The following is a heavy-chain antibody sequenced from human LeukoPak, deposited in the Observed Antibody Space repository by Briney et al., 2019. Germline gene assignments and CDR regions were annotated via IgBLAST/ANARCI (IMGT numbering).Heavy chain of an antibody. CDR3: ARVNVDDTAMVDY. D-gene: IGHD5-18*01. Sequence: SETLSLTCTVSGGSISSYYWSWIRQPPGKGLEWIGYIYYSGSTNYNPSLKSRVTISVDTSKNQFSLKLSSVTAADTAVYYCARVNVDDTAMVDYWGQGTLVTVSS. J-gene: IGHJ4*02. CDR1: GGSISSYY. CDR2: IYYSGST. V-gene: IGHV4-59*01.